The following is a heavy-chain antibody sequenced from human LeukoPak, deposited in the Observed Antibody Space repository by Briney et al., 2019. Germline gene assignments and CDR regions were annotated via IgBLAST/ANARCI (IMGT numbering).Heavy chain of an antibody. CDR2: IALSDSQA. CDR1: GYSFTSYW. CDR3: ARQYSSSSLYFDY. V-gene: IGHV5-51*01. J-gene: IGHJ4*02. Sequence: GESLKISCKGSGYSFTSYWIGWVRQMPGKGLEWMGKIALSDSQATYNPSFQGQVTISADKSISTTYLQWSSLKASDTAMYYCARQYSSSSLYFDYWGQGTLVTVSS. D-gene: IGHD6-6*01.